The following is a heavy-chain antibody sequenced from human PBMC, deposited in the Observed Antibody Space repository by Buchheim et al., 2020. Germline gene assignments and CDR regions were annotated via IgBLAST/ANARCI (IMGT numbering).Heavy chain of an antibody. V-gene: IGHV2-5*02. CDR2: IYWDDDK. Sequence: QIPLKESGPTLVKPTQTLTLTCTFSGFSLSTSGVGVGWIRQPPGKALEWLALIYWDDDKRYSPSLKSRLTIPKDTSKNPVVLTMTNMDPVDTATYYCAHRLDDFWSGYYQDNWFDPWGQGTL. D-gene: IGHD3-3*01. CDR3: AHRLDDFWSGYYQDNWFDP. CDR1: GFSLSTSGVG. J-gene: IGHJ5*02.